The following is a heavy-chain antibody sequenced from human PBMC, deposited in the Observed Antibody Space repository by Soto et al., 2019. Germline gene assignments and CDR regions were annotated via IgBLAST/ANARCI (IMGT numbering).Heavy chain of an antibody. CDR1: GGSFSGYY. J-gene: IGHJ5*02. CDR3: ARGPEGFHPLSNNWFDH. CDR2: INHSGST. D-gene: IGHD3-10*01. Sequence: TLSLTCAVYGGSFSGYYWSWIRQPPGKGLEWIGEINHSGSTNYNPSLKSRVTISVDTSKNSLDLQMSSLRAEDTAVYYCARGPEGFHPLSNNWFDHWGQGTPVTVSS. V-gene: IGHV4-34*01.